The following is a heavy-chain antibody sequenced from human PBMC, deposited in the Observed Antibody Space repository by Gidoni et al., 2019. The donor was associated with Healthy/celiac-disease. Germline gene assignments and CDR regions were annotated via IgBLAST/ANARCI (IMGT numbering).Heavy chain of an antibody. CDR1: GYTFTGYY. J-gene: IGHJ3*02. V-gene: IGHV1-2*04. CDR3: AREGRTVTTRAAFDI. Sequence: QVQLVQSGAEVKKPGASVKVSCTASGYTFTGYYMHWVRQAPGQGLEWMGWINPNSGGTNYAQKFQGWVTMTRDTSISTAYMELSRLRSDDTAVYYCAREGRTVTTRAAFDIWGQGTMVTVSS. CDR2: INPNSGGT. D-gene: IGHD4-17*01.